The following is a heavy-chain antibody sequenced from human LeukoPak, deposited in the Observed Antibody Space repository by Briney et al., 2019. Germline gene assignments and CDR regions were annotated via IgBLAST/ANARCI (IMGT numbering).Heavy chain of an antibody. CDR1: GYSISSGYY. CDR2: IYHSGST. V-gene: IGHV4-38-2*02. Sequence: SETLSLTCTVSGYSISSGYYWGWIRQPPGKGLEWIGSIYHSGSTYYNPSLKSRVTISVDRSKNQFSLKLSSVTAADTAVYYCARGGLLWFGELLSNAFDIWGQGTMVTVSS. CDR3: ARGGLLWFGELLSNAFDI. J-gene: IGHJ3*02. D-gene: IGHD3-10*01.